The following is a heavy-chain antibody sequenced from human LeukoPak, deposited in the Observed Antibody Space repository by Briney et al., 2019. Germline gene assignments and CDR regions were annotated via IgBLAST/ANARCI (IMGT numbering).Heavy chain of an antibody. CDR2: ISAYNGNT. J-gene: IGHJ6*02. CDR3: AGGITMVRGVMYYYYYYGMDV. D-gene: IGHD3-10*01. CDR1: GYTFTSYG. V-gene: IGHV1-18*01. Sequence: ASVKVSCKASGYTFTSYGISWVRQAPGQGLEWMGWISAYNGNTNYAQKLQGRVTMTTDTSTSTAYMELRSLRSDDTAVYYCAGGITMVRGVMYYYYYYGMDVWGQGTTVTVSS.